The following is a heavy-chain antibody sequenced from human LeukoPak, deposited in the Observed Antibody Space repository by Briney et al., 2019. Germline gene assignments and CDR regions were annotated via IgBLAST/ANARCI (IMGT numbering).Heavy chain of an antibody. V-gene: IGHV3-23*01. D-gene: IGHD2-2*01. Sequence: GWSLRLSCAASGFTFSSYAMTWVRQAPDKGLEWVSAISRSDGSTYYADSVKGRFTISRDDSQNTLYLQMNSLSAEDTAVYYCAKVETSGGANCYALDYWGQGTLVTVSS. J-gene: IGHJ4*02. CDR1: GFTFSSYA. CDR2: ISRSDGST. CDR3: AKVETSGGANCYALDY.